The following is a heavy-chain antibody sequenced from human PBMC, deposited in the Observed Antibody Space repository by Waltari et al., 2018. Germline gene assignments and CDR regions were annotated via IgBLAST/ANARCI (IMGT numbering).Heavy chain of an antibody. Sequence: QVQLVQSGAEVNKPGASVKVSCKASGYTFTSYAMHLVRQAPGQRLEWMGWINAGNGNTKYSQKFQGRVTITRDTSASTAYMELSSLRSEDTAVYYCASEIYDSSGYYYYGMDVWGQGTTVTVSS. V-gene: IGHV1-3*01. CDR2: INAGNGNT. CDR3: ASEIYDSSGYYYYGMDV. D-gene: IGHD3-22*01. CDR1: GYTFTSYA. J-gene: IGHJ6*02.